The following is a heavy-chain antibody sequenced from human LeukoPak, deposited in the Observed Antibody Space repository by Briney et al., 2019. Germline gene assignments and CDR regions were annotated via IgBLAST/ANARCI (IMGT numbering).Heavy chain of an antibody. D-gene: IGHD4-11*01. CDR2: IYPGDSDT. J-gene: IGHJ4*02. Sequence: GESLKISCKASGYTFTSYWIGWVRQMPGKGLEWMAIIYPGDSDTRYSPSFRGQVTISADKSISTAYLQWSSLKASDTATYYCATVTTSDFDYWGQGTLVTVSS. CDR3: ATVTTSDFDY. CDR1: GYTFTSYW. V-gene: IGHV5-51*01.